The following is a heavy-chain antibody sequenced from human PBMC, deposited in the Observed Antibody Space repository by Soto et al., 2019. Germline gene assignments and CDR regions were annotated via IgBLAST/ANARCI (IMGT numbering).Heavy chain of an antibody. CDR1: GFTFSIYE. D-gene: IGHD6-25*01. CDR2: ISTSGSTV. V-gene: IGHV3-48*03. J-gene: IGHJ3*02. CDR3: AREAVDDAFDI. Sequence: LRLSCAASGFTFSIYEMNWVRQAPGKGLEWVSYISTSGSTVYNADSVQGRFTISRDNAKNSLYLQMNSLRAEDTAVYYCAREAVDDAFDIWGPGTMVTVSS.